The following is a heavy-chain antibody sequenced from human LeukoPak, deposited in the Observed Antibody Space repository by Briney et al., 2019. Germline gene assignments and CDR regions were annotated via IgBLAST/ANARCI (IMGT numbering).Heavy chain of an antibody. V-gene: IGHV3-11*01. Sequence: GGSLRLSCAASGFTFSDSYMGWIRQVPGKGLEWISYISSSGGTTYYADSVKGRFTISRDNAKNSLYLQMNSLRAEDTAVYYCAKEGGDWGEGYFDYWGQGTLVTVSS. CDR1: GFTFSDSY. CDR2: ISSSGGTT. CDR3: AKEGGDWGEGYFDY. J-gene: IGHJ4*02. D-gene: IGHD7-27*01.